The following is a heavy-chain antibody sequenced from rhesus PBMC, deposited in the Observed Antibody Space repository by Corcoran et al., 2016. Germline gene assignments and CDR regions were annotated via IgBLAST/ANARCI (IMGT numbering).Heavy chain of an antibody. Sequence: QVQLVQSGAEIKQPGASVKLSCKASGYTFTSYYMHWVRQAPGQGLEWIGLISPYTGNKGYAQNFQGRVTITTDASTSPGYMELSSLRSEDTAVYYCTTGYSYSLDYWGQGVLVTVSS. V-gene: IGHV1-180*01. CDR3: TTGYSYSLDY. CDR1: GYTFTSYY. D-gene: IGHD5-12*01. J-gene: IGHJ4*01. CDR2: ISPYTGNK.